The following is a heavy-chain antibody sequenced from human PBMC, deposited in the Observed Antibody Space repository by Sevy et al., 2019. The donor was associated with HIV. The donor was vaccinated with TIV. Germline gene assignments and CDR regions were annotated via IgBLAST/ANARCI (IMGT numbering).Heavy chain of an antibody. CDR1: GFTFSSYS. CDR2: ISSSSSYI. CDR3: ARDRGTTVTINWFDP. V-gene: IGHV3-21*01. Sequence: GGSLRLSCAASGFTFSSYSMNWVRQAPEKGLEWVSSISSSSSYIYYADSVKGRFTISRDNAKNSLYLQMNSLRAEDTAVYYCARDRGTTVTINWFDPWGQGTLVTVSS. D-gene: IGHD4-4*01. J-gene: IGHJ5*02.